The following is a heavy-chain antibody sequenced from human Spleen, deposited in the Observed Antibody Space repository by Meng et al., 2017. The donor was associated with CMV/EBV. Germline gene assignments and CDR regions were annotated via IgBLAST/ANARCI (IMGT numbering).Heavy chain of an antibody. V-gene: IGHV3-7*01. J-gene: IGHJ3*02. CDR2: IKQNGDEK. CDR3: ARDKNFDWLEDSFDI. CDR1: GFTSSNYW. D-gene: IGHD3-9*01. Sequence: GESLKISCVASGFTSSNYWMTWVRQAPGKGLEWVANIKQNGDEKYYVDSVRGRFTISRDNAKKTLYLQMNSLRAEDTAVYYCARDKNFDWLEDSFDIWGQGTTVTVSS.